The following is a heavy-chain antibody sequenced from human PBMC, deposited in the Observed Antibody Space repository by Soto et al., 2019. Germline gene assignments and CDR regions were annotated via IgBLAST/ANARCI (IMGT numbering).Heavy chain of an antibody. V-gene: IGHV3-49*02. CDR1: GFTFNYYT. D-gene: IGHD2-8*01. CDR3: AAGKLYPSLDFVN. Sequence: SLRLSCTASGFTFNYYTLSWVRQAPGKGLEWVGFISSKAYGGTTEYAASVTGRFTISRDDSKGIAYLQMYSLKTEDTAVYYCAAGKLYPSLDFVNWGQETLVTVSS. J-gene: IGHJ4*02. CDR2: ISSKAYGGTT.